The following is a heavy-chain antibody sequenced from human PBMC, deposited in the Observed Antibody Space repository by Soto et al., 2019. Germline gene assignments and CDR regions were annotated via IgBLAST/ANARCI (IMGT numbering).Heavy chain of an antibody. CDR3: ARDCGRFLECYGMDV. V-gene: IGHV4-59*01. CDR2: IYYSGST. D-gene: IGHD3-3*01. J-gene: IGHJ6*02. CDR1: GGSISSYY. Sequence: PSETLSLTCTVSGGSISSYYWSWIRQPPGKGLEWIGYIYYSGSTNYNPSLKSRVTISVDTSKNQFSLELSSVTAADTAVYYCARDCGRFLECYGMDVWGQGTTVTVSS.